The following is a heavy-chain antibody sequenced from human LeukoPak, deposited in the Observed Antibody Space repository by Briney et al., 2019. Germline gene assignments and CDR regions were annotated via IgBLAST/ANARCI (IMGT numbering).Heavy chain of an antibody. CDR2: ISWNSGSI. Sequence: GGSLRLSCAASGFTFDDCAMHWVRQAPGKGLEWVSGISWNSGSIGYADSVKGRFTISRDNAKNSLYLRMNSLRAEDTALYYCAKGGGFYFADWFDPWGQGTLVTVSS. CDR3: AKGGGFYFADWFDP. V-gene: IGHV3-9*01. CDR1: GFTFDDCA. J-gene: IGHJ5*02. D-gene: IGHD3-22*01.